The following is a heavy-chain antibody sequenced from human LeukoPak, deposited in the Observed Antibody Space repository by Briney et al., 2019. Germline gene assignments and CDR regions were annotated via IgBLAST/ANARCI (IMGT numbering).Heavy chain of an antibody. V-gene: IGHV3-33*01. J-gene: IGHJ3*02. D-gene: IGHD3-3*01. Sequence: PGGSLRLSCAASGFTFSSYGMHWVRQAPGKGLEWVAVIWYDGSNKYYADSVKGRFTISRDNSKNTLYLQMNSLRAEDTAVYYCAREMVFGVVSDAFDIWGQGTMATVSS. CDR3: AREMVFGVVSDAFDI. CDR2: IWYDGSNK. CDR1: GFTFSSYG.